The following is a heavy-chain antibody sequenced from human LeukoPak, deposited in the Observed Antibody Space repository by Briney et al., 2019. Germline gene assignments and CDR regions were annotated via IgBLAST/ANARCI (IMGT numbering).Heavy chain of an antibody. D-gene: IGHD1-26*01. Sequence: GRSLRLSCAASGFTFSSHGMHWVRQAPGKGLGWVAVIWYDVDNKYYLDSVKGRFTISRDNSKNTVYLQMNGLRVEDTAVYYCARDRGYYGSYSFDHWGQGTLVTVSS. CDR1: GFTFSSHG. CDR3: ARDRGYYGSYSFDH. CDR2: IWYDVDNK. V-gene: IGHV3-33*01. J-gene: IGHJ4*02.